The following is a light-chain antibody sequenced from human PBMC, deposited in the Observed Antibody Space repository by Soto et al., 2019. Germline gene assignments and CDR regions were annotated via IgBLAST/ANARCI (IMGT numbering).Light chain of an antibody. CDR3: QQYDNWPLT. Sequence: EIVMTQSPATLSVSPGERVTLSCRASQSVGSNLAWYQQKPGLAPRVLIYDASTRATVIPARFSGSGSGTEFTLNISSLQSEDFAVYYCQQYDNWPLTFGGGTKVEIK. J-gene: IGKJ4*01. CDR2: DAS. V-gene: IGKV3-15*01. CDR1: QSVGSN.